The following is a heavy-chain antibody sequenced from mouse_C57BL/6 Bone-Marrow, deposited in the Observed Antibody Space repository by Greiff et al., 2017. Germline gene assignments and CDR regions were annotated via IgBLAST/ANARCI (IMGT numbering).Heavy chain of an antibody. CDR1: GFTFSSYG. CDR3: ARQAY. J-gene: IGHJ3*01. V-gene: IGHV5-6*01. CDR2: ISSGGSYT. Sequence: EVLRVESGGDLVKPGGSLKLSCAASGFTFSSYGMSWVRQTPDKRLEWVATISSGGSYTYYPDSVKGRFTISRDNAKNTLYLQMSSLKSEDTAMYYCARQAYWGQGTLVTVSA.